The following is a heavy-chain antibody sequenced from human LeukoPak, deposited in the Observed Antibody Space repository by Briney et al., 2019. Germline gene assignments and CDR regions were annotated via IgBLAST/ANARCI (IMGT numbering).Heavy chain of an antibody. CDR3: ARDCTNVDGDNWFDP. Sequence: GGSLRLSCAASGFTFSSYAISGVGRAPAKGRRGVPVIWYDGSNKYYADSVKGRFTISRDNSKNTLYLQMNSLRAEDTAVYYCARDCTNVDGDNWFDPWGQGTLVTVSS. J-gene: IGHJ5*02. CDR2: IWYDGSNK. V-gene: IGHV3-33*08. D-gene: IGHD2-8*01. CDR1: GFTFSSYA.